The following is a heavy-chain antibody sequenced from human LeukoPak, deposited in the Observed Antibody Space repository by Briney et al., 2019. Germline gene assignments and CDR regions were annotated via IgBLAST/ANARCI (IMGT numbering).Heavy chain of an antibody. Sequence: GGSLRLSCAASGFTFSTYAMSWVRQAAGKGLEWVSLISGSGGGTYYADSVKGRFTISRDNSRNTLFLQMNSLRTEDTAVYYCAKDWGQVPASISGHWGQGTLVTVSS. CDR1: GFTFSTYA. D-gene: IGHD2-2*01. V-gene: IGHV3-23*01. CDR2: ISGSGGGT. J-gene: IGHJ4*02. CDR3: AKDWGQVPASISGH.